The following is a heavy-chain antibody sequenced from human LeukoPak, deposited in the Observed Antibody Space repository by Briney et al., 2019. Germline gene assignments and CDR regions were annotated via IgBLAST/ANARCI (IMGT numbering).Heavy chain of an antibody. CDR2: IYPGDSDT. CDR1: GYTFTNYW. J-gene: IGHJ4*02. V-gene: IGHV5-51*01. CDR3: ARQRDLRDY. Sequence: GEPLKISCKGSGYTFTNYWIGWVRQMPGKGLEWMGIIYPGDSDTKYSPSFQGQVTISADKSISTAYLQWSSLKASDTAMYYCARQRDLRDYWGQGTLVTVSS. D-gene: IGHD2-21*02.